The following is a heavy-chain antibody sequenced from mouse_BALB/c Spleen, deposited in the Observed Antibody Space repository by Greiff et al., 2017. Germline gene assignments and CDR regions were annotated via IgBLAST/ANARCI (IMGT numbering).Heavy chain of an antibody. V-gene: IGHV5-6-4*01. CDR2: ISSGGSYT. J-gene: IGHJ2*01. CDR1: GFTFSSYT. D-gene: IGHD2-14*01. Sequence: EVKLMESGGGLVKPGGSLKLSCAASGFTFSSYTMSWVRQTPEKRLEWVATISSGGSYTYYPDSVKGRFTISRDNAKNTLYLQMSSLKSEDTAMYYCTNWYGDYWGQGTTLTVSS. CDR3: TNWYGDY.